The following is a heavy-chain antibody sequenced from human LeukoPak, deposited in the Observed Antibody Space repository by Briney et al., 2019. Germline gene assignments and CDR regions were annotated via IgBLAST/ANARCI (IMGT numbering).Heavy chain of an antibody. J-gene: IGHJ3*02. CDR2: IYKTGTT. D-gene: IGHD6-13*01. V-gene: IGHV4-39*07. CDR1: GGSISATTYY. CDR3: ARDLYSSKTNDAFVI. Sequence: SETLSLTCIVSGGSISATTYYWAWVRQPPGKGLEWIGSIYKTGTTNYSPSLKSRVTISVDTSKNQFSLKLSSVTAADTAVYYCARDLYSSKTNDAFVIWGQGTMVTVSS.